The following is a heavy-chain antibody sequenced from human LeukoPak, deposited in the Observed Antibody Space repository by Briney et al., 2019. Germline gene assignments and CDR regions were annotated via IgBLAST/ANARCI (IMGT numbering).Heavy chain of an antibody. Sequence: GGSLRLSCAASGFSFNSYSMSWVRQAPGKGLEWVSAISGSGGSTYYADSVKGRFTISRDNSKNTLYLQMNSLRAEDTAVYYCAKDQHSYYGSGSYDYWGQGTLVTVSS. CDR1: GFSFNSYS. D-gene: IGHD3-10*01. V-gene: IGHV3-23*01. J-gene: IGHJ4*02. CDR2: ISGSGGST. CDR3: AKDQHSYYGSGSYDY.